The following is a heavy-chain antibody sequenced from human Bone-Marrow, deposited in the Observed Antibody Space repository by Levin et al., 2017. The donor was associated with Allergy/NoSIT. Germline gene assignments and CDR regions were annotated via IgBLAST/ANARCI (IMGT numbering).Heavy chain of an antibody. CDR1: GFVFNTHD. Sequence: GGSLRLSCRGSGFVFNTHDMNWVRQAPGQGLEWVSSISGNSHYVYYADSVKGRFSISRDNAKNSMFLHMNSLRVEDTAVYYCARSQGRSGWSYYYYGMDVWGRGTTLTVSS. V-gene: IGHV3-21*06. J-gene: IGHJ6*02. CDR2: ISGNSHYV. CDR3: ARSQGRSGWSYYYYGMDV. D-gene: IGHD6-19*01.